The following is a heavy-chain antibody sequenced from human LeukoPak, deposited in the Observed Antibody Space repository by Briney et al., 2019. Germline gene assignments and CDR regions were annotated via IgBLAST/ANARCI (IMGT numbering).Heavy chain of an antibody. CDR2: KNPNSGNT. V-gene: IGHV1-8*01. D-gene: IGHD2-15*01. CDR1: GYTFTSYD. CDR3: ARGAGRVYCSGGSCLYY. Sequence: ASVKVSCKASGYTFTSYDINWVRQATGQGLEWMGWKNPNSGNTGYAQKFQGRVTMTRNTSISTAYMELSSLRSEDTAVYYCARGAGRVYCSGGSCLYYWGQGTLVTVSS. J-gene: IGHJ4*02.